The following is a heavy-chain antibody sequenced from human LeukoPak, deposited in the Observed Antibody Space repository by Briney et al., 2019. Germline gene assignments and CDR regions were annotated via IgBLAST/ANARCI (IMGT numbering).Heavy chain of an antibody. CDR2: INPGSGNT. CDR3: ARGHFVAYYDFWSGS. J-gene: IGHJ5*02. D-gene: IGHD3-3*01. CDR1: GYTFTNYY. V-gene: IGHV1-46*01. Sequence: ASVKVSCKASGYTFTNYYMHWVRQAPGQGLEWMGIINPGSGNTGYAQQFQGRVTMTRDTSTNTVYMQLSSLRPEDTAVYYCARGHFVAYYDFWSGSWGQGTLVTVSS.